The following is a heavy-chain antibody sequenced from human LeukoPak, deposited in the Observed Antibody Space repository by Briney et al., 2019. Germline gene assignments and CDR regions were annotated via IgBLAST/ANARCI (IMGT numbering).Heavy chain of an antibody. CDR3: AREYDSIAVADYFDY. D-gene: IGHD6-19*01. Sequence: SQTLSLTCAISGDSVSSNSAAWNWIRQSPSSGLEWLGRTYYRSKWYNDYAVSVKSRITINPDTSKNQFSLQLNSVTPEDTAVYYCAREYDSIAVADYFDYWGQGTLVTVSS. V-gene: IGHV6-1*01. CDR2: TYYRSKWYN. CDR1: GDSVSSNSAA. J-gene: IGHJ4*02.